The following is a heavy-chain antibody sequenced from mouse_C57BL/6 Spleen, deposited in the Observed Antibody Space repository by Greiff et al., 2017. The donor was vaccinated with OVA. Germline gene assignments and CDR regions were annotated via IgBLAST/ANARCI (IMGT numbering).Heavy chain of an antibody. CDR2: ISSGSSTI. J-gene: IGHJ1*03. V-gene: IGHV5-17*01. D-gene: IGHD4-1*01. CDR1: GFTFSDYG. CDR3: AKANWDWYIDV. Sequence: EVQLQESGGGLVKPGGSLKLSCAASGFTFSDYGMHWVRQAPEKGLEWVAYISSGSSTIYYADTVKGRFTISRDKAKNTLFLQMTSLRSEDTAMYYCAKANWDWYIDVWGTGTTVTVSS.